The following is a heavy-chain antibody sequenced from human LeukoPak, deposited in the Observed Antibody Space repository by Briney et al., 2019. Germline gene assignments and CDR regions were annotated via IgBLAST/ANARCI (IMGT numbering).Heavy chain of an antibody. J-gene: IGHJ6*03. Sequence: GGSLRLSCAASGFTFSSYWMHWVRQAPGKGLVWVSRINSDGSSTSYADSVKGRFTISRDNAKNTLYLQMNSLRAEDTAVYYCARDPRYCSSTSRYTFYYYYYYMDVWGKGTTVTVSS. CDR1: GFTFSSYW. CDR3: ARDPRYCSSTSRYTFYYYYYYMDV. D-gene: IGHD2-2*02. V-gene: IGHV3-74*01. CDR2: INSDGSST.